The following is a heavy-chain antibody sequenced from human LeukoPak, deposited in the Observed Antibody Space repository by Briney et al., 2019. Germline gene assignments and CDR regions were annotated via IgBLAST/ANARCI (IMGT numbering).Heavy chain of an antibody. CDR2: IYYSGST. D-gene: IGHD2-8*01. CDR1: GGSISRGDYY. CDR3: ASRRYCTNGVCKLDAFDI. Sequence: PSETLFLTCTVSGGSISRGDYYWGWIRQPRGKGLEWIVYIYYSGSTYYNPTLKSRITKSVDTSKSQFSLKLSSVTAADTAVYYCASRRYCTNGVCKLDAFDIWGQGTMVTVSS. J-gene: IGHJ3*02. V-gene: IGHV4-30-4*01.